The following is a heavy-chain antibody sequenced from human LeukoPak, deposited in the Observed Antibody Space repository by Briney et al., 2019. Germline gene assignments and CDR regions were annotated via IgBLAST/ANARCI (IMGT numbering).Heavy chain of an antibody. Sequence: PGGSLRLSCAASGFTFSSYGMHWVRQAPGKGLEWVAVIWYDGSNQYYADSVKGRFTISRDNSKNTLYLQMKSLRAEDTAVYYCARDDVTGDAFDIWGQGTMVTVSS. CDR2: IWYDGSNQ. J-gene: IGHJ3*02. CDR1: GFTFSSYG. CDR3: ARDDVTGDAFDI. D-gene: IGHD3-10*02. V-gene: IGHV3-33*01.